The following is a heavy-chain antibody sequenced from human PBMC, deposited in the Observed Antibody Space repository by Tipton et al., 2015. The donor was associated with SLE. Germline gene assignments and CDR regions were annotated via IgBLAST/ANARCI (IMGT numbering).Heavy chain of an antibody. J-gene: IGHJ5*02. Sequence: TLSLTCTVSGGSISSHYWSWIRQPPGKGLEWIGYIYYSGSTNYNPSLKSRVTISVDTSKNQFSLKLSSVTAADTAVYYCARDTGGSYPNWFDPWGQGTLVTVSS. CDR2: IYYSGST. CDR3: ARDTGGSYPNWFDP. CDR1: GGSISSHY. V-gene: IGHV4-59*11. D-gene: IGHD1-26*01.